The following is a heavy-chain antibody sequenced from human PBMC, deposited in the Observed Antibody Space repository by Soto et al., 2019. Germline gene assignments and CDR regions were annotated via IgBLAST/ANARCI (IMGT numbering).Heavy chain of an antibody. Sequence: GESLKISCKGSGYSFTSYWIGWVRQMPGKGLEWMGIIYPGDSDTRYSPSFQGQVTISADKSISTAYLQWSSLKASDTAMYYCARGRITIFGVAPGDYWGQGTLVTVSS. CDR3: ARGRITIFGVAPGDY. CDR2: IYPGDSDT. J-gene: IGHJ4*02. D-gene: IGHD3-3*01. CDR1: GYSFTSYW. V-gene: IGHV5-51*01.